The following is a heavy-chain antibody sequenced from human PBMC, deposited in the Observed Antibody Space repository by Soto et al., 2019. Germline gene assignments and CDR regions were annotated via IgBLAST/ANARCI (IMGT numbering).Heavy chain of an antibody. CDR3: AGGSYGYYYYDGMDV. CDR1: GGTFSSYA. CDR2: IIPIVGTA. D-gene: IGHD5-18*01. J-gene: IGHJ6*02. Sequence: QVQLVQSGAEVKKPGSSVKVSCPASGGTFSSYAISWVRQAPGQGLEGMGGIIPIVGTANYAQKLQGRVTITADESTSTAYRELSSLRSEATAVYYCAGGSYGYYYYDGMDVWGQATTVTVSS. V-gene: IGHV1-69*01.